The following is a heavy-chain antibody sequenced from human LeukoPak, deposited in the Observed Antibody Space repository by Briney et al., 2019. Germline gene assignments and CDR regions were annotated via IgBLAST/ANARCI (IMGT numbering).Heavy chain of an antibody. CDR3: ARSYYYDSSGYPCDYFDY. V-gene: IGHV3-48*04. Sequence: GGSLRLSCAASGFTFSSYGMHWVRQAPGKGLEWVSYISSSGSTIYYADSVKGRFTISRDNAKNSLYLQMNSLRAEDTAVYYCARSYYYDSSGYPCDYFDYWGQGTLVTVSS. J-gene: IGHJ4*02. D-gene: IGHD3-22*01. CDR1: GFTFSSYG. CDR2: ISSSGSTI.